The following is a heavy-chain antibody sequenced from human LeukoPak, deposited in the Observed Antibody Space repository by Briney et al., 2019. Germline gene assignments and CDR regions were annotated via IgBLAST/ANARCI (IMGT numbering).Heavy chain of an antibody. CDR2: ISSSGSTI. CDR3: AGTYYYDKGVFDI. J-gene: IGHJ3*02. D-gene: IGHD3-22*01. Sequence: GGSLRLSCAASGFTFSSYEMNWVRQAPGKGLEWVSYISSSGSTIYYADSVKGRFTISRDNSKNTLYLQMNSLRAEDTAVYYCAGTYYYDKGVFDIWGQGTMVTVSS. V-gene: IGHV3-48*03. CDR1: GFTFSSYE.